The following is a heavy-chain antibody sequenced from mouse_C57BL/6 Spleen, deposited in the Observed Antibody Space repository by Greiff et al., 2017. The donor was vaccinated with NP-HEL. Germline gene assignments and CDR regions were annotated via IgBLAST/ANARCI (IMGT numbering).Heavy chain of an antibody. J-gene: IGHJ4*01. CDR3: ARHSPGHYYAMDY. V-gene: IGHV2-6-1*01. CDR1: GFSLTSYG. CDR2: IWSDGST. Sequence: VQLVESGPGLVAPSQSLSITCTVSGFSLTSYGVHWVRQPPGKGLEWLVVIWSDGSTTYNSALKSRLSISKDNSKSHVFLKMNSLQTDDTAMYYCARHSPGHYYAMDYWGQGTSVTVSS.